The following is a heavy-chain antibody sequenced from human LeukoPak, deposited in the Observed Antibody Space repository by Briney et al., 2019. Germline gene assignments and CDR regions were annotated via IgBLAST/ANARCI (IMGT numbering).Heavy chain of an antibody. V-gene: IGHV4-59*12. D-gene: IGHD6-19*01. Sequence: SETLPLTCTVSGGSISSYYWSWIRQPPGKGLEWIGYIYYSGSTYYNPSLKSRVTISVDTSKNQFSLKLSSVTAADTAVYYCARASRIAVAGEFDYWGQGTLVTVSS. CDR2: IYYSGST. CDR3: ARASRIAVAGEFDY. J-gene: IGHJ4*02. CDR1: GGSISSYY.